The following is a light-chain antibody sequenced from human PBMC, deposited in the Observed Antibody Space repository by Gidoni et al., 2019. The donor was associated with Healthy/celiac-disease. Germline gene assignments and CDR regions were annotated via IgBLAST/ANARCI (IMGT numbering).Light chain of an antibody. J-gene: IGLJ3*02. CDR1: SSDVGGYNY. CDR3: CSYAGSFSWV. CDR2: DVS. Sequence: SALTQPRSVSGSPGQSVTISCTGTSSDVGGYNYVSWYQQHPGKAPNLMIYDVSKRPSGVPDRFSGSKSGNTASLTISGLQAEDEAYYYCCSYAGSFSWVFGGGTKLTVL. V-gene: IGLV2-11*01.